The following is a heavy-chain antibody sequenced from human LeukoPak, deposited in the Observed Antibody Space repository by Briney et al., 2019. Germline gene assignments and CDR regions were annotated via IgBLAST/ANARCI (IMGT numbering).Heavy chain of an antibody. CDR2: IPYDGRNK. V-gene: IGHV3-30*04. CDR1: GFTFSSYA. J-gene: IGHJ6*02. D-gene: IGHD1-14*01. Sequence: GGSLRLSCVASGFTFSSYAMHWVRQAPGKGLEWVAVIPYDGRNKYYADSVKGRFTISRDNTRNTLYLQMNSLRVEDTAVYYCAKDPSGDYYYYGMDVWGQGTTVTVSS. CDR3: AKDPSGDYYYYGMDV.